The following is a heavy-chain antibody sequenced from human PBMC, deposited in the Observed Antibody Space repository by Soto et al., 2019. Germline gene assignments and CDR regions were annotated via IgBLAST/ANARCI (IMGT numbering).Heavy chain of an antibody. CDR1: GFTFSSYA. CDR3: ARTPIAVAGPFDY. D-gene: IGHD6-19*01. J-gene: IGHJ4*02. CDR2: ISYDGSNK. Sequence: GGSLRLSCAASGFTFSSYAMHWVRQAPGKGLEWVAVISYDGSNKYYADSVKGRFTISRDNSKNTLYLQMNSLRAEDTAVYYCARTPIAVAGPFDYWGQGTLVTVSS. V-gene: IGHV3-30-3*01.